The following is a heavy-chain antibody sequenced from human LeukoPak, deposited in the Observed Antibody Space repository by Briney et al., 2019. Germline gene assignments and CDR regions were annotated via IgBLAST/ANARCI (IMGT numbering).Heavy chain of an antibody. J-gene: IGHJ4*02. CDR2: IYHTGTT. CDR3: ASVSVWELATHPGGSFDY. V-gene: IGHV4-30-4*01. D-gene: IGHD1-26*01. Sequence: PSETLSLTCTVSGGLISRIEYYWSWIRQSPVKGLEWLGHIYHTGTTLYSPHLNNRLTVSVDSSRNQSSLTLNSVTAADTAVYYCASVSVWELATHPGGSFDYWGRGILVTVSS. CDR1: GGLISRIEYY.